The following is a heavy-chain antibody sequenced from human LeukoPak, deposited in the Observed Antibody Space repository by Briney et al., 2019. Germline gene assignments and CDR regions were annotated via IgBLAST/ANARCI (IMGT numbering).Heavy chain of an antibody. J-gene: IGHJ4*02. CDR3: ARGPSYYYDSSGYPVLDY. CDR2: INHSGST. CDR1: GGSFSGYY. Sequence: PSGTLSLTCAVYGGSFSGYYWSWIRQPPGKGLEWIGEINHSGSTNYNPSLKSRVTISVDTSTNQFSLKLSSVTAADTAVYYCARGPSYYYDSSGYPVLDYWGQGTLVTVSS. V-gene: IGHV4-34*01. D-gene: IGHD3-22*01.